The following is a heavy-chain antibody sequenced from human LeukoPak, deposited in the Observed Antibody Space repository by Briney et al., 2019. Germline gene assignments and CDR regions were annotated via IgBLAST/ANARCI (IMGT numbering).Heavy chain of an antibody. V-gene: IGHV4-4*07. CDR1: GGSISSYY. Sequence: SETLSLTCTVSGGSISSYYWSWIRQPAGKGLEWIGRIYTSGSTNYNPSLKSRVTMSVDTSKNQFSLKLSSVTAADTAVYYCARRPRDGYNFVGIYNWFDPWGQGTLVTVSS. CDR2: IYTSGST. CDR3: ARRPRDGYNFVGIYNWFDP. D-gene: IGHD5-24*01. J-gene: IGHJ5*02.